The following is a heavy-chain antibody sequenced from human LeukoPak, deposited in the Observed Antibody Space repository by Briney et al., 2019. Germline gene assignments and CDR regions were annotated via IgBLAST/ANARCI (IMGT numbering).Heavy chain of an antibody. D-gene: IGHD1-26*01. CDR1: GFTFSNYW. J-gene: IGHJ4*02. Sequence: GGSLRLSCATSGFTFSNYWMSWVRRAPGKGLEWVANIKQGGSDKYYVDSVKGRFTISRDNAKNSLYLQMNTLRAEDTAVYYCARGEGLGTTNGGYYFAYWGQGSLVIVSS. CDR2: IKQGGSDK. CDR3: ARGEGLGTTNGGYYFAY. V-gene: IGHV3-7*01.